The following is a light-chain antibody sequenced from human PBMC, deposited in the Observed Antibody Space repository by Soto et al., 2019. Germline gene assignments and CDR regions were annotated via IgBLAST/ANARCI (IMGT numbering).Light chain of an antibody. V-gene: IGKV3-20*01. J-gene: IGKJ4*01. CDR1: QSVSSNS. CDR2: GAS. Sequence: EIVLTQSPGTLSLSPGERVTLSCRASQSVSSNSIVWYQQKPGQAPRLLIYGASTKATGIPDRFSGSGSGTDFTLTISRLEPEDFAVYYCQQYDDSALTFGGGTKVEIK. CDR3: QQYDDSALT.